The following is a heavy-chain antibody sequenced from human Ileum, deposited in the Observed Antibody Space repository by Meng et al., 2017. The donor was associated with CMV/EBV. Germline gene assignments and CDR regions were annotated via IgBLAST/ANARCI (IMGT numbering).Heavy chain of an antibody. Sequence: GGSLRLSCVASGFPFSNYEMNRVRQAPGKGLEGVYNIGIIGNARYYADPVKGRFTISRDNSKNSLYLQMNSLRTEDTAVYYCARVFDIWGQGTLVTVSS. CDR1: GFPFSNYE. V-gene: IGHV3-48*03. CDR3: ARVFDI. CDR2: IGIIGNAR. J-gene: IGHJ3*02.